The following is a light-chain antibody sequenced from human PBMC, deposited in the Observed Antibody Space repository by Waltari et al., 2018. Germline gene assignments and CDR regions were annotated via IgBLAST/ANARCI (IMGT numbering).Light chain of an antibody. Sequence: EIVLTQSPGTLSLSPGERATLACRASQSVSGFLAWYQHKPGHAPRLLIYHASNRATGIPDRFSGSGSGTDFSLTISRLEPEDIAVYYCQNHEKLPATFGQGTKVEI. CDR2: HAS. J-gene: IGKJ1*01. V-gene: IGKV3-20*01. CDR1: QSVSGF. CDR3: QNHEKLPAT.